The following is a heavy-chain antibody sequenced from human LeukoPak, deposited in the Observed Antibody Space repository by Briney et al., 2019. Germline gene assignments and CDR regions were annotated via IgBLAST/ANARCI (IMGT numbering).Heavy chain of an antibody. CDR3: ARDSAWSYFDY. CDR2: IYDTGST. CDR1: GDSISRYQ. V-gene: IGHV4-59*01. J-gene: IGHJ4*02. Sequence: SETLSLTCTVSGDSISRYQWTWIRQPPGKGLEWIGYIYDTGSTNHNPSLKSRVAISVDTSKNQFSLELSSVTAADTAVYYCARDSAWSYFDYWGQGTLVTVSS. D-gene: IGHD6-19*01.